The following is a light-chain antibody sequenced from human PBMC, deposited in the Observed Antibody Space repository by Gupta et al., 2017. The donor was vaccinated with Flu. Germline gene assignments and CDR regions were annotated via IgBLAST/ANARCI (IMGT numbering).Light chain of an antibody. J-gene: IGKJ5*01. Sequence: PVTLSVSPGEGVTLSCRASQSIGIDLAWYQQKPGQAPRPLIYDASFRTTGVPARFSAGGSGTXFTLTIXSLQPEDFAVYFCQQFRDWPFTFGXGTRLDIK. CDR1: QSIGID. V-gene: IGKV3-15*01. CDR2: DAS. CDR3: QQFRDWPFT.